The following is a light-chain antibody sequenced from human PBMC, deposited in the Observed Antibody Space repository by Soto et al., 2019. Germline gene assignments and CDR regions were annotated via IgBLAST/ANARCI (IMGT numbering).Light chain of an antibody. CDR3: QQHGTSPIT. CDR2: GAS. Sequence: DIVLTQSPGTLSLSPGDRATLSCRASQSVSTSYLAWYQQKPGQAPRLLIYGASSRATGIPDRFSGSGSRTDFTLTISRLEPEDFAVYYCQQHGTSPITFGQGARLEIK. J-gene: IGKJ5*01. V-gene: IGKV3-20*01. CDR1: QSVSTSY.